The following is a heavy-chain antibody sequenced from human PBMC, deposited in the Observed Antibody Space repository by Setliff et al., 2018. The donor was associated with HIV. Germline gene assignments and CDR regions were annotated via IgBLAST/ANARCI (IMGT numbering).Heavy chain of an antibody. Sequence: SETLSLTCTVSGGSISSHYWSWVRQPPVKGLEWIGYTYYSGSTNYNPSLKSRVTISVDTSKNQFSLKLSSVTAADTAVYYCTRGLGVRRLPLGFWGQGILVTVSS. CDR2: TYYSGST. V-gene: IGHV4-59*11. CDR3: TRGLGVRRLPLGF. D-gene: IGHD2-15*01. J-gene: IGHJ4*02. CDR1: GGSISSHY.